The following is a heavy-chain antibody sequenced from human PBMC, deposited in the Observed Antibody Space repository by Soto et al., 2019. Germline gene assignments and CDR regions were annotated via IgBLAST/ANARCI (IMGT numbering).Heavy chain of an antibody. J-gene: IGHJ6*02. CDR3: TTLNYGIDV. CDR2: VKDKSDGGTP. Sequence: EVQLVESGGGLVKPGGSLRLSCAASGFSFSITWMSWVRQAPGKGPEWVGHVKDKSDGGTPDYAAPVKGRFTISRDDSKNTLYLQMNSLKTEDTAVYYCTTLNYGIDVWGQGTTVTLSS. V-gene: IGHV3-15*01. D-gene: IGHD3-9*01. CDR1: GFSFSITW.